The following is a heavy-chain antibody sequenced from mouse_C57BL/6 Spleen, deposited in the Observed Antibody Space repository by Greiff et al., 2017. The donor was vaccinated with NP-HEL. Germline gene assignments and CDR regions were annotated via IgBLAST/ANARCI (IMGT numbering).Heavy chain of an antibody. Sequence: LVESGAELMKPGASVKLSCKATGYTFTGYWIEWVKQWPGHGLEWIGEILPGSGSTNYNEKFKGKATFTADTSSNTAYMQLSSLTTEDSAIYYCARLGRHYYYGTGFAYWGQGTLVTVSA. CDR3: ARLGRHYYYGTGFAY. CDR1: GYTFTGYW. J-gene: IGHJ3*01. D-gene: IGHD1-1*01. CDR2: ILPGSGST. V-gene: IGHV1-9*01.